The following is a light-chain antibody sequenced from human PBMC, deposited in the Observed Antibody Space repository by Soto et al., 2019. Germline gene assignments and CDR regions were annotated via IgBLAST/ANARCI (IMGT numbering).Light chain of an antibody. J-gene: IGKJ1*01. CDR2: DAS. CDR1: QSVSGSY. V-gene: IGKV3-20*01. CDR3: YQYDTSPWT. Sequence: EMMLTQSPGTLSLSPGEAATLSCRASQSVSGSYLAWYQQKPGQAPRLVIYDASTRATGIPGRFRGSGSGTDFTLTISRLEPEDFAVYYCYQYDTSPWTFGQGTKVDIK.